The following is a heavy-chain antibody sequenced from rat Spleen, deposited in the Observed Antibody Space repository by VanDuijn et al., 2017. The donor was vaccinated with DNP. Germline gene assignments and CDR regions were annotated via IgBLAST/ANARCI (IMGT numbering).Heavy chain of an antibody. J-gene: IGHJ3*01. CDR2: INKESSTI. CDR1: GFNFNDYW. Sequence: EVQLVESGGGLVQPGRSLKLSCAASGFNFNDYWMGWVRQAPGKGLEWIGEINKESSTINYTPSLKDKFTISRDNAQNTLYLQMSKLGSEDTAIYYCARAGWHGWLAYWGQGTLVTVSS. CDR3: ARAGWHGWLAY. V-gene: IGHV4-2*01. D-gene: IGHD1-11*01.